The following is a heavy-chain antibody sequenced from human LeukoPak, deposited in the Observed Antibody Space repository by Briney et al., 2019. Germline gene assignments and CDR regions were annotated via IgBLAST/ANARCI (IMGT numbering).Heavy chain of an antibody. CDR2: MNPNSGNT. V-gene: IGHV1-8*01. Sequence: ASVKVSCKASGYTFTSYDINWVRQATGQGLEWMGWMNPNSGNTGYAQKFQGRVTMTRNTSISTAYMELSSLRSEDTAVYYCARVVYGSGSAPFDYRGQGTLVTVSS. CDR3: ARVVYGSGSAPFDY. D-gene: IGHD3-10*01. J-gene: IGHJ4*02. CDR1: GYTFTSYD.